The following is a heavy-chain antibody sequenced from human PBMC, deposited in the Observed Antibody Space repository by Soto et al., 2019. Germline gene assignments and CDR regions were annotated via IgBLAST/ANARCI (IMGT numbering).Heavy chain of an antibody. J-gene: IGHJ4*02. CDR3: VRDQDTYGQAVFDS. D-gene: IGHD2-15*01. V-gene: IGHV3-30*03. CDR2: ISYDGSNK. Sequence: LRLSCAASGFTFSSYAMHWVRQAPGKGLEWVAVISYDGSNKYYADSVKGRFSISRDNAKNTVYLQMNSLRAEDTALYYCVRDQDTYGQAVFDSWGQGTLVTAPQ. CDR1: GFTFSSYA.